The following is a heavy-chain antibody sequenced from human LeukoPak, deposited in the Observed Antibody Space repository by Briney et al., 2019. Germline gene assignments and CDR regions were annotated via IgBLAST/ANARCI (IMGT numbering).Heavy chain of an antibody. D-gene: IGHD4-23*01. Sequence: VASVKVSCTASGGTFSSYAISWVRQAPGQGLEWMGGIIPIFGTANYAQKFQGRVTITADESTSTAYMELSSLRSEDTAVYYCARDTSGGPYFDYWGQGTLVTVAS. CDR1: GGTFSSYA. J-gene: IGHJ4*02. V-gene: IGHV1-69*13. CDR2: IIPIFGTA. CDR3: ARDTSGGPYFDY.